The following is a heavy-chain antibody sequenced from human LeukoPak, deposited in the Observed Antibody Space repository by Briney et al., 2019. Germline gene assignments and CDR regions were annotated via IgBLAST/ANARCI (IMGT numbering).Heavy chain of an antibody. CDR2: ISYDGSNK. CDR1: GFTFSSYA. V-gene: IGHV3-30-3*01. J-gene: IGHJ6*02. D-gene: IGHD6-19*01. Sequence: PGGSLRLSCAASGFTFSSYAMHWVRQAPGKGLEWVAVISYDGSNKYYADSVKGRFTISRDNSKNTLYLQMNSLRAEDTAVYYCARDSPSGWYLREYYGMDVWGQGTTVTVSS. CDR3: ARDSPSGWYLREYYGMDV.